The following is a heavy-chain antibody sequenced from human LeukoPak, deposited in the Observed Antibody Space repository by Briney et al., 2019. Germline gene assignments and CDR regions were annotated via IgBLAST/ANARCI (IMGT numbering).Heavy chain of an antibody. Sequence: GGSLRLSCAASGFTFSSYSMNWVRQAPGKGLEWVSYISSSSSTIYYADSVKGRFTISRDNAKNSLYLQMNSLRDEDTAVYYCARVHTLRYCSSTSCYGYYGMDVWGQGTTVTVSS. V-gene: IGHV3-48*02. J-gene: IGHJ6*02. CDR1: GFTFSSYS. CDR2: ISSSSSTI. CDR3: ARVHTLRYCSSTSCYGYYGMDV. D-gene: IGHD2-2*01.